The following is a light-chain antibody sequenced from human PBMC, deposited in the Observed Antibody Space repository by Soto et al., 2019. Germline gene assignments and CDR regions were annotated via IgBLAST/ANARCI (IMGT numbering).Light chain of an antibody. CDR1: SSNIGAGSD. CDR3: QSYDNSLSVYVV. CDR2: GDI. Sequence: QAVLTQPHSVSGAPGQRVTISCTGTSSNIGAGSDVFWYRQLPGTATKLLTYGDINRPSGVSDRFSGSKSGASASRAITVLQAEDEAYYYCQSYDNSLSVYVVFGRGTKLTVL. J-gene: IGLJ2*01. V-gene: IGLV1-40*01.